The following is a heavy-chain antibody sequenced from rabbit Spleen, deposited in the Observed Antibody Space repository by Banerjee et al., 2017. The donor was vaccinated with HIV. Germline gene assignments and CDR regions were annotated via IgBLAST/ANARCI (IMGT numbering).Heavy chain of an antibody. D-gene: IGHD6-1*01. CDR1: GFSFSAGYY. J-gene: IGHJ3*01. V-gene: IGHV1S45*01. CDR3: ARDDADYSGYSYGNF. Sequence: QEQLVESGGDLVKPGASLTLTCTASGFSFSAGYYVCWVRQAPGKGLEWIACIHGGSINNIYYASWAKGRFTISKTSSTTVTLQMTSLTAADTATYFCARDDADYSGYSYGNFWGQGTLVTVS. CDR2: IHGGSINNI.